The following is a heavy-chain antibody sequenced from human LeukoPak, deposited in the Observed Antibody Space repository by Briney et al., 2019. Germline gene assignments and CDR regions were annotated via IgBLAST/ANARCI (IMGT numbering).Heavy chain of an antibody. CDR2: VDADGSTT. V-gene: IGHV3-74*01. Sequence: GGSLRLSCVVSGFTFSTYWMHWVRQAPGKGLVWVSRVDADGSTTIYADSVKGRFTTSRDNGINTVYLQMNSLRAEDTAVYYCARGFDGYPFGWWFDPWGQGTLVTVSS. D-gene: IGHD5-24*01. J-gene: IGHJ5*02. CDR3: ARGFDGYPFGWWFDP. CDR1: GFTFSTYW.